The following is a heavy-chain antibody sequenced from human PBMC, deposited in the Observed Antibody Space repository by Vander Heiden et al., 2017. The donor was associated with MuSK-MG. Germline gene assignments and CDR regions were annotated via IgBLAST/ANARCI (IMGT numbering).Heavy chain of an antibody. J-gene: IGHJ6*03. CDR2: INAGNGNT. Sequence: QVQLVQSGAEVKKPGASVKVSCKASGYTFTSYAMHWVRQAPGQRLEWMGWINAGNGNTKYSQKFQGRVTITRDTSASTAYMELSSLRSEDTAVYYCARGTFESYYYYMDVWGKGTTVTVSS. D-gene: IGHD2-2*01. CDR1: GYTFTSYA. V-gene: IGHV1-3*01. CDR3: ARGTFESYYYYMDV.